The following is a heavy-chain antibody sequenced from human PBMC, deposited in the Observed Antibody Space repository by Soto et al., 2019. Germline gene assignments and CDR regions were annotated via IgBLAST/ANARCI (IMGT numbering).Heavy chain of an antibody. CDR1: GFTFSNYG. CDR2: IWYDGSKK. Sequence: GGSLRLSCVASGFTFSNYGMHWVRQAPGKGLEWVAVIWYDGSKKYYADSVKGRFTISRDNSKNTLFLQMNSLRAEDTAVYYCAKSSHLWSGYPYWGQGPLVTVSS. D-gene: IGHD3-3*02. CDR3: AKSSHLWSGYPY. J-gene: IGHJ4*02. V-gene: IGHV3-33*06.